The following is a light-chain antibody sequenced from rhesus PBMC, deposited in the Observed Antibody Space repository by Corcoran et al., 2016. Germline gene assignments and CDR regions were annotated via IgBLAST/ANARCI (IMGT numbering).Light chain of an antibody. CDR1: QGISSW. V-gene: IGKV1-21*01. CDR3: QQYNSAPPWT. CDR2: KAS. Sequence: DIQMTQSPSSLSASVGDRVTISCRASQGISSWLAWYQQKPGIAPKLLLYKASSLQSGVPSRSSGSGSGTDFTLTISSLQPEDCATYYCQQYNSAPPWTFGQGTKVEIK. J-gene: IGKJ1*01.